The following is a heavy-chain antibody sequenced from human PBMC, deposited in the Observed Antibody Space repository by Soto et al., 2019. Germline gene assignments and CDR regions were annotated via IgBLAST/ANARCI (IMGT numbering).Heavy chain of an antibody. CDR2: IFDDGINK. CDR3: ARDHHRVGGYNWFDA. D-gene: IGHD3-16*01. V-gene: IGHV3-33*01. CDR1: GFTFTEHG. J-gene: IGHJ5*02. Sequence: QVQLVESGGGVVQPGKSLRLSCVASGFTFTEHGMHWVRQAPGKGLEWVAVIFDDGINKYYADSVKGRFTISRDTSKSTLYLQMNSLRAEDTAVYYCARDHHRVGGYNWFDAWGQGTLVTVSS.